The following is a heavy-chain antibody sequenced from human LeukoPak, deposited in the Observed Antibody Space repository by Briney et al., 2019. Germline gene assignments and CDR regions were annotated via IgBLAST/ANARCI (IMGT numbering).Heavy chain of an antibody. CDR2: INSDGSST. CDR1: GFTFSSHW. Sequence: GGSLTLSCAASGFTFSSHWMHWARQVPGKGLVWVSRINSDGSSTHYADSVRGRFTISRDDAKQTLYLQMNSLRGEDTAVYYCATSRGAHYFDYWGQGTLVTVSS. J-gene: IGHJ4*02. V-gene: IGHV3-74*01. D-gene: IGHD3-10*01. CDR3: ATSRGAHYFDY.